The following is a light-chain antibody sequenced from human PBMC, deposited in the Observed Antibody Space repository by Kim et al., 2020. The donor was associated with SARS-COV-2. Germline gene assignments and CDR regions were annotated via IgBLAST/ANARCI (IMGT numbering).Light chain of an antibody. J-gene: IGKJ4*01. CDR3: HQYNAYPLT. CDR1: QGIRND. Sequence: ASVGDRVTITCRASQGIRNDLAWFQQKPGRAPKSLMYTASSLQSGVPSKFSVSASETDFTLTISSLQPEDIATYYCHQYNAYPLTFGGGTKVDIK. V-gene: IGKV1-16*02. CDR2: TAS.